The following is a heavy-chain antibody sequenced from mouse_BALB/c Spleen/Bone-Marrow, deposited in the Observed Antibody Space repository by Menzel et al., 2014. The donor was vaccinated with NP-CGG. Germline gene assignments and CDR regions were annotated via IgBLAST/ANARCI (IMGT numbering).Heavy chain of an antibody. D-gene: IGHD2-14*01. J-gene: IGHJ4*01. CDR1: GYSIXSGYS. CDR3: AREGAYYRYDYAMDY. V-gene: IGHV3-1*02. Sequence: EVKLMESGPDLVKPSQSLSLTCTVTGYSIXSGYSWHWIRQFPGNKLEWMGYIHYSGSTNYNPSLKSRISITRDTSKNQFFLQLNAVTTEDTATYYCAREGAYYRYDYAMDYWGQGTSVTVSS. CDR2: IHYSGST.